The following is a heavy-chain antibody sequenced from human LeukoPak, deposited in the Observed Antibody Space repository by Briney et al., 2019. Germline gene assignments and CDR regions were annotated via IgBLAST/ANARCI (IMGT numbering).Heavy chain of an antibody. V-gene: IGHV3-48*03. Sequence: GGSLRLSCAASGFTFSSYEMDWVRQAPGKGLEWVSYISSSGSTIYYADSVKGRFTISRDNAKNSLYLQMNSLGAEDTAVYYCAELGITMIGGVWGKGTTVTISS. D-gene: IGHD3-10*02. CDR1: GFTFSSYE. J-gene: IGHJ6*04. CDR2: ISSSGSTI. CDR3: AELGITMIGGV.